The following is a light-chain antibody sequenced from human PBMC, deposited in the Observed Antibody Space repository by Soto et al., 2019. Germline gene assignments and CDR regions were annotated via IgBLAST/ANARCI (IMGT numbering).Light chain of an antibody. CDR3: SSYTSSSTLVV. V-gene: IGLV2-14*01. J-gene: IGLJ2*01. Sequence: QSVLTQPASVSGSPGQSITISCAGSSSDVGGYNYVSWYQRHPGKAPKPMIYEVSNRPSGVSNRFSGSKSGNTASLTISGFQAEDEADYYCSSYTSSSTLVVFGGGTKLTVL. CDR1: SSDVGGYNY. CDR2: EVS.